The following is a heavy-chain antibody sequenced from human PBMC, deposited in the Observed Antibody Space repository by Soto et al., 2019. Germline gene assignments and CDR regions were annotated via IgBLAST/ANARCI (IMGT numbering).Heavy chain of an antibody. CDR3: ARFSYYDFWSGYYSLSYYYYGMDV. CDR1: GYSFTSYW. D-gene: IGHD3-3*01. CDR2: IYPGDSDT. J-gene: IGHJ6*02. V-gene: IGHV5-51*01. Sequence: GESLKISCKGSGYSFTSYWIGWVRQMPGKGLEWMGIIYPGDSDTRYSPSFQGQVTISADKSISTAYLQWSSLKASDTAMYYCARFSYYDFWSGYYSLSYYYYGMDVWGQGTTVTAP.